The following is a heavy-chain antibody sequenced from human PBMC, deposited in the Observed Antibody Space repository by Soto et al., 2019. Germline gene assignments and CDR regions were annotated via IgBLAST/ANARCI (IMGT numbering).Heavy chain of an antibody. J-gene: IGHJ4*02. CDR2: IIPIFGTA. Sequence: QVQLVQSGAEVKKPGSSVKVSCKASGGTFSSYAISWVRQAPGQGLEWMGGIIPIFGTANYAQKFQGRVTISADESTSTAYMELRSLRSEDTAVYYVGRGDYVWSGSYYPDCWGQRTLVTVSS. V-gene: IGHV1-69*01. CDR3: GRGDYVWSGSYYPDC. D-gene: IGHD3-10*02. CDR1: GGTFSSYA.